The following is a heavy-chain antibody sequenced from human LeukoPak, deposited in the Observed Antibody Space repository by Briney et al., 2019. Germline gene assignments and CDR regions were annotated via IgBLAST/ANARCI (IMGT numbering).Heavy chain of an antibody. CDR1: GFTFSSYG. Sequence: GESLKISCAASGFTFSSYGMHWVRQAPGKGLEWVAVIWYDGSNKYYADSVKGRFTISRDNSKNTLYLQMNSLRAEDTAVYYCAKLIAGYDFWSGHHGDYWGQGTLVTVSS. D-gene: IGHD3-3*01. CDR2: IWYDGSNK. CDR3: AKLIAGYDFWSGHHGDY. J-gene: IGHJ4*02. V-gene: IGHV3-33*06.